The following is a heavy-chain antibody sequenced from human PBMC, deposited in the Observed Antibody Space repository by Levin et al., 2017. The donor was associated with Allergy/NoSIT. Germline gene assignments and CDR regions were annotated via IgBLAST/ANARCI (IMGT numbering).Heavy chain of an antibody. CDR3: ARAGRVDTPVVDY. D-gene: IGHD5-18*01. CDR1: GYRFTAYY. V-gene: IGHV1-2*02. Sequence: GESLKISCQASGYRFTAYYIHWVRQAPGQGLEWVGWFNPSTGSTQFAQKFQDSVTMTGNTSSTTAYMEVQRLKSGDTATYFCARAGRVDTPVVDYWGQGTLVTVSS. CDR2: FNPSTGST. J-gene: IGHJ4*02.